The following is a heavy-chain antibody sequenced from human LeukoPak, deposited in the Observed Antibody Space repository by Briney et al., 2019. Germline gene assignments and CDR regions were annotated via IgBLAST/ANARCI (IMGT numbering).Heavy chain of an antibody. CDR3: AKDFYYYDSSGCWDYYYYYMDV. CDR1: GFTFSSYG. D-gene: IGHD3-22*01. Sequence: GGSLRLSCAASGFTFSSYGMHWVRQAPGKGLEWVAFIRYDGGNKYYADSVKGRFTISRDNSKNTLYLQMNSLRAEDTAVYYCAKDFYYYDSSGCWDYYYYYMDVWGKGTTVTISS. CDR2: IRYDGGNK. J-gene: IGHJ6*03. V-gene: IGHV3-30*02.